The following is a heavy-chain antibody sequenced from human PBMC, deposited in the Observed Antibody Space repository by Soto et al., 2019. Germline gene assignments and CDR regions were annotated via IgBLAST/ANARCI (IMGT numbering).Heavy chain of an antibody. CDR1: GYSFTSYA. Sequence: ASVKVSCKASGYSFTSYALHWVRQAPGQRLEWMGWINAGNGDTKYSQNFQGRVTITRDTSATTVYMELSSLTSEDTTVYYCARDLESSIDDWGQGTLVTVSS. D-gene: IGHD6-13*01. V-gene: IGHV1-3*01. J-gene: IGHJ4*02. CDR3: ARDLESSIDD. CDR2: INAGNGDT.